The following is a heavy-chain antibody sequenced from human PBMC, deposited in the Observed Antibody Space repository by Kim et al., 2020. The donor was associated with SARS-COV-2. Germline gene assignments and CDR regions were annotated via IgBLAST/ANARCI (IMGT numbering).Heavy chain of an antibody. D-gene: IGHD3-10*01. J-gene: IGHJ4*02. CDR1: GFSFSVYN. Sequence: GGSLRLSCVVSGFSFSVYNIHWVRQAPGKGLEWVAFISNDGNDKGYAESVRGRFTISRDNSKNTLYLQMNILRPEDTAVYSCASDSPGGGHFLDYWVPGT. CDR3: ASDSPGGGHFLDY. CDR2: ISNDGNDK. V-gene: IGHV3-30-3*01.